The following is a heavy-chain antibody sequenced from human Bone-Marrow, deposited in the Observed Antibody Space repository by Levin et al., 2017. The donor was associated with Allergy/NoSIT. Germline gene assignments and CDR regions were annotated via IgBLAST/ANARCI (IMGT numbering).Heavy chain of an antibody. D-gene: IGHD2-15*01. V-gene: IGHV1-8*01. Sequence: ASVKVSCKASGYTFTSHDINWVRQATGQGLEWMGWMNPNSGNTGYAQKFQGRVTMTRNTSITTAYMELSSLRSEDTAVYYCARGQIVGGCCSGGRCHSAPDYWGQGTLVSVSS. CDR1: GYTFTSHD. CDR2: MNPNSGNT. CDR3: ARGQIVGGCCSGGRCHSAPDY. J-gene: IGHJ4*02.